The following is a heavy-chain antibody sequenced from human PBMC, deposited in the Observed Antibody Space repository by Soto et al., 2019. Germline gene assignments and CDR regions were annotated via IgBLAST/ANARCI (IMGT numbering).Heavy chain of an antibody. J-gene: IGHJ4*02. D-gene: IGHD2-2*01. CDR1: GFTFSSYA. V-gene: IGHV3-30*18. Sequence: GGSLRLSCAASGFTFSSYAMHWVRQAPGKGLEWVTTISYDGTKKYSADSVKGRFTISRDNSKNTLYLQMNSLKPQDTAVYYCAKTIGYCTSAKCYALMDYWGLGTLVTVSS. CDR3: AKTIGYCTSAKCYALMDY. CDR2: ISYDGTKK.